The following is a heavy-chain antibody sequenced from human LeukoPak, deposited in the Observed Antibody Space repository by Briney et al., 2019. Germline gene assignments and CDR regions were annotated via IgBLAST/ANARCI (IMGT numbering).Heavy chain of an antibody. J-gene: IGHJ4*02. V-gene: IGHV4-59*12. D-gene: IGHD6-19*01. Sequence: SETLSLTCTVSGGSISSYYWSWIRQPPGKGLEWIGYIYYSGSTNYNPSLKSRVTISVDTSKNQFSLKLSSVTAADTAMYYCARGDSSGWGCFDYWGQGTQVTVSS. CDR1: GGSISSYY. CDR3: ARGDSSGWGCFDY. CDR2: IYYSGST.